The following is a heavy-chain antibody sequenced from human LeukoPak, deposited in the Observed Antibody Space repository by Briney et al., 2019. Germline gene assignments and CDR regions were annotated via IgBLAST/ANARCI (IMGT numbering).Heavy chain of an antibody. CDR1: GFTFSSYA. J-gene: IGHJ4*02. V-gene: IGHV3-23*01. CDR2: ISGSGGST. Sequence: GGSLRLSCAASGFTFSSYAMSWVRQAPGKGLEWVLAISGSGGSTYYADSVKGRFTISRDNSKNTLYPQMNSLRAEDTAVYYCAKDLWFGELSSYYFDYWGQGTLVTVSS. CDR3: AKDLWFGELSSYYFDY. D-gene: IGHD3-10*01.